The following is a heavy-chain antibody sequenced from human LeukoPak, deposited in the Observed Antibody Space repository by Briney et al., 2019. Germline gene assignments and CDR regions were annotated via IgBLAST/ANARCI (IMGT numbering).Heavy chain of an antibody. CDR1: GFTFSSYG. D-gene: IGHD2-21*02. CDR3: ARDGCRGGDCYSFWLDP. V-gene: IGHV3-30*02. J-gene: IGHJ5*02. Sequence: GGSLRLSCAASGFTFSSYGMHWVRQAPGKGLEWVAFIRYDGSNKYYADSVKGRFTISRDNSKNTLYLQMNSLRAEDTAVYYCARDGCRGGDCYSFWLDPWGQGTLVTVSS. CDR2: IRYDGSNK.